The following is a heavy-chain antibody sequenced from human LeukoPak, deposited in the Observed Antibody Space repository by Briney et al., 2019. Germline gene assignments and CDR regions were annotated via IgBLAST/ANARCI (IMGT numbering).Heavy chain of an antibody. CDR1: GYTFTSYY. Sequence: GASVKVSCKASGYTFTSYYMHWVRQAPGQGLEWMGIINPSGGSTSYAQKFQGRVTMTRDASTSTVYMELSSLRSEDTAVYYCARRITTGQFDYWGQGTLVTVSS. V-gene: IGHV1-46*01. D-gene: IGHD3-10*01. CDR2: INPSGGST. CDR3: ARRITTGQFDY. J-gene: IGHJ4*02.